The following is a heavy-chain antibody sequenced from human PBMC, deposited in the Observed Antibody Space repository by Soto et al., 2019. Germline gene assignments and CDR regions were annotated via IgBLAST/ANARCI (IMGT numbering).Heavy chain of an antibody. J-gene: IGHJ6*02. V-gene: IGHV1-2*02. Sequence: SVKISCKASVYPLTCYYMHLVRQAPGQGLEWMGWINPNSGGTNYSQKFQGRVTMTRDTSISTAYMELSRLRSDDTAVYYCARVWSDMRIYYYYGMDVWGQGTTVTVSS. CDR1: VYPLTCYY. CDR2: INPNSGGT. D-gene: IGHD3-10*01. CDR3: ARVWSDMRIYYYYGMDV.